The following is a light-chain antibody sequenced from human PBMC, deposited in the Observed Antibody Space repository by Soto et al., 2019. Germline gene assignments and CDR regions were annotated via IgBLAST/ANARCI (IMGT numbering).Light chain of an antibody. CDR1: QNVSSSY. V-gene: IGKV3-20*01. Sequence: EIVLTQSPGTLSLSPGERATLSCRASQNVSSSYLAWYQQKPGQAPRLHIYGASSRATGNPDRFSGSGSGTEFTLTISRLEPEDFAVYYCQQYGSSRTFGQGTNVEIK. J-gene: IGKJ1*01. CDR3: QQYGSSRT. CDR2: GAS.